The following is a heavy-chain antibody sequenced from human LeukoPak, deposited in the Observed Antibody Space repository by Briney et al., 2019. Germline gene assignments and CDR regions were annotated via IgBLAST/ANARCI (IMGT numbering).Heavy chain of an antibody. V-gene: IGHV1-8*03. CDR3: ARGQYSSSWYPFDT. J-gene: IGHJ5*02. D-gene: IGHD6-13*01. CDR1: GYTFSTYD. CDR2: MNPNSGNT. Sequence: ASVRVSCKTSGYTFSTYDINWVRQASGQGLEWMRWMNPNSGNTHYAQKFQGRVTITRNTSIRTAYMELSSLRSEAMAVYFCARGQYSSSWYPFDTWGQGTLVTVSS.